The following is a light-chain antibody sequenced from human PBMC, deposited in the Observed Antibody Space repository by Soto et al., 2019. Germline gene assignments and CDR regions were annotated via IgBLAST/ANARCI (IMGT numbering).Light chain of an antibody. CDR2: DAS. V-gene: IGKV3D-20*02. CDR3: QQYNNWLWT. J-gene: IGKJ1*01. CDR1: QIFSSTS. Sequence: EVVLTQSPGTLSLSPGERATLSCRASQIFSSTSLAWYQQKPGQAPRLLIYDASSRATGIPDRFSGSGSGTEFTLTISSLQSEDFAVYYCQQYNNWLWTFGQGTKVDI.